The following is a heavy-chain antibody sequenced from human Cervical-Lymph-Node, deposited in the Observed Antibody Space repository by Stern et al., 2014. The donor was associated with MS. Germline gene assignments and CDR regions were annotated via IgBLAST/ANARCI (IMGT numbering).Heavy chain of an antibody. J-gene: IGHJ4*02. Sequence: VQLVESGPGLVKPSQTLSLTCTVSSGSIRRGGYYWSWNRHHPGKGLEWIGHIHYSGNTYYNPSLMRRVIISVDTSKSQFSLKLTSVTVADTAVYYCARMGTSLDYWGLGTLVTVSS. CDR1: SGSIRRGGYY. V-gene: IGHV4-31*03. D-gene: IGHD1-14*01. CDR2: IHYSGNT. CDR3: ARMGTSLDY.